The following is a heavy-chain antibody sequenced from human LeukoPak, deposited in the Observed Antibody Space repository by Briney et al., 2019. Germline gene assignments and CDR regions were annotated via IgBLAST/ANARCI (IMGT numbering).Heavy chain of an antibody. CDR2: INHSGST. J-gene: IGHJ4*02. CDR1: GGSFSGYY. CDR3: ARRSSETYHFEY. V-gene: IGHV4-34*01. Sequence: SETLSLTCAVYGGSFSGYYWSWIRQPPGKGLEWIGEINHSGSTNYNPSLKSRVTISVDTSKNQFSLKLSSVTAADTAVYYCARRSSETYHFEYWGQGTLVTVSS.